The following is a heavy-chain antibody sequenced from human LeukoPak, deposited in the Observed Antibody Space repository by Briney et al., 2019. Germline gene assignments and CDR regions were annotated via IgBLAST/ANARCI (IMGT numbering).Heavy chain of an antibody. V-gene: IGHV4-38-2*01. D-gene: IGHD5-18*01. J-gene: IGHJ4*02. CDR3: ARHDSIRLPVDY. Sequence: PSETLSLTCAVSGYSISSGYYWGWIRQPPGKGLEWIGSIYHSGSTYYNPSLKSRVTISVDTSKNQFSLKLSSVTAADTAVYYCARHDSIRLPVDYWGQGTLVTVSS. CDR2: IYHSGST. CDR1: GYSISSGYY.